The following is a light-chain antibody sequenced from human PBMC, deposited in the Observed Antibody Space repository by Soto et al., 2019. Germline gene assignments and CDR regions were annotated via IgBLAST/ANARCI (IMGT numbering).Light chain of an antibody. Sequence: QSALTQPASVSGSPGQSITISCTGTSSDVGGYNYVSWYQQHPGKAPKLMIYEVSNRPSGVSNRFSGSKSGNTASLTTSGLQAEDEADYYCNSFTSINTWVFGGGTKLTVL. CDR1: SSDVGGYNY. CDR2: EVS. V-gene: IGLV2-14*01. J-gene: IGLJ3*02. CDR3: NSFTSINTWV.